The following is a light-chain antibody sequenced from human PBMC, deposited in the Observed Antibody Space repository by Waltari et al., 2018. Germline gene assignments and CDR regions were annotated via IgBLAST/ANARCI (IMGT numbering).Light chain of an antibody. CDR2: DVS. CDR3: SSYTSSSTPV. J-gene: IGLJ2*01. CDR1: SSDVRGYNY. Sequence: QSALTRPASVSGSPGQSITISCTGTSSDVRGYNYVSWYQQHPGKAPKLMIYDVSNRPSGVSNRFSGSKSGNTASLTISGLQAEDEADYYCSSYTSSSTPVFGGGTKLTVL. V-gene: IGLV2-14*01.